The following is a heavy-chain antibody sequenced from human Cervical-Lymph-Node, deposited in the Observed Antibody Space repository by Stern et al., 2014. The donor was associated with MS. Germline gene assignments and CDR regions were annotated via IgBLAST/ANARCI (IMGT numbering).Heavy chain of an antibody. CDR1: GGTFSSYA. V-gene: IGHV1-69*01. J-gene: IGHJ6*02. D-gene: IGHD1-7*01. Sequence: QMQLVQSGAEVKKPGSSVKVSCKASGGTFSSYAISWVRQAPGQGLEWMGGIIAIFGSANYAQKFQGRLTITADESTSTAFMELRSLRSEDTAVYYCSRVRELGMDVWGQGTTVTVSS. CDR2: IIAIFGSA. CDR3: SRVRELGMDV.